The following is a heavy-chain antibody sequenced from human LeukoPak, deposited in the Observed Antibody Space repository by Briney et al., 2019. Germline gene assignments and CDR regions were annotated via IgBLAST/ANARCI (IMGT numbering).Heavy chain of an antibody. D-gene: IGHD6-13*01. CDR1: GSTFSTYS. J-gene: IGHJ4*02. Sequence: GGSLRLSCAASGSTFSTYSMNWVRQAPGKGLEWVSSITSSSSYIYYADSVKGRFTISRDNAKNSLYLQMNSLRAEDTAVYYCASGISGIAGYWGQGTLVTVSS. CDR2: ITSSSSYI. V-gene: IGHV3-21*06. CDR3: ASGISGIAGY.